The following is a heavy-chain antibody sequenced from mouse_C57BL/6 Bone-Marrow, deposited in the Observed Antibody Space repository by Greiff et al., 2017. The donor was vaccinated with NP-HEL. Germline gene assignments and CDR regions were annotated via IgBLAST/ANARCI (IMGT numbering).Heavy chain of an antibody. Sequence: VQLQQSGPELVKPGASVKISCKASGYAFSSSWMNWVKQRPGKGLEWIGRIYPGDGDTNYNGKFKGKATLTADKSSSTAYMQLSSLTSEDSAVYFCARDITTGVDYWGQGTTLTVSS. CDR3: ARDITTGVDY. J-gene: IGHJ2*01. D-gene: IGHD1-1*01. CDR2: IYPGDGDT. V-gene: IGHV1-82*01. CDR1: GYAFSSSW.